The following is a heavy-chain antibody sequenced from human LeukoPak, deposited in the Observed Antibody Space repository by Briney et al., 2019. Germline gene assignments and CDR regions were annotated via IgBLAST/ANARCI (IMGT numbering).Heavy chain of an antibody. D-gene: IGHD3-10*01. V-gene: IGHV4-38-2*02. CDR3: ARPHGFGEPGENY. Sequence: SETLSLTCTVSGYSIRSGYYWGWIRQPPGKGLEWIGSIYHSGSTYYNPSLKSRVTISVDTSKNQFSLKLSSVTAADTAVYYCARPHGFGEPGENYWGQGTLVTVSS. J-gene: IGHJ4*02. CDR2: IYHSGST. CDR1: GYSIRSGYY.